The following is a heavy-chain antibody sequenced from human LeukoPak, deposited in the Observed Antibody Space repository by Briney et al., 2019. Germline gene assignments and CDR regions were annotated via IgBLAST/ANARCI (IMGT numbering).Heavy chain of an antibody. Sequence: GGSLRLSCAASGFTVSSNYMSWVRQAPGKGVEWGSVIYSGGSTYYSEYVKGRFTISRDHSKNTLYLQMNSLRAEDTAVYYCASSSNYYYYFGMDVWGQGTTVTVSS. CDR3: ASSSNYYYYFGMDV. CDR1: GFTVSSNY. V-gene: IGHV3-66*02. J-gene: IGHJ6*02. D-gene: IGHD6-6*01. CDR2: IYSGGST.